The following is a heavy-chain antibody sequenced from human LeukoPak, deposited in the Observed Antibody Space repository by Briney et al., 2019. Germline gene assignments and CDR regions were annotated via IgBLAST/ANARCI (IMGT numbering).Heavy chain of an antibody. CDR3: ARGDRNPFDY. Sequence: SETLSLTCTVSGGSISSGGYYWSWIRQHPGKGLEWIGYIYYSGSTYHNPSLKSRVTISVDTSKNQFSLKLSSVTAADTAVYYCARGDRNPFDYWGQGTLVIVSS. CDR2: IYYSGST. J-gene: IGHJ4*02. D-gene: IGHD1-14*01. CDR1: GGSISSGGYY. V-gene: IGHV4-31*03.